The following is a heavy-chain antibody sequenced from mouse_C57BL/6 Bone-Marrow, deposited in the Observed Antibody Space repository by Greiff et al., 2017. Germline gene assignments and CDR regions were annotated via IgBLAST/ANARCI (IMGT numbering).Heavy chain of an antibody. Sequence: QVQLQQSGAELAKPGASVKLSCKASGYTFTSYWMHWVKQRPGQGLEWIGYINPSSGYTKSNQKFKDKVTLTADKSSSTAYMQLSSLTYEDSAVYYCARSRVFITTVVGYFDYWGQGTTLTVSS. D-gene: IGHD1-1*01. CDR1: GYTFTSYW. CDR2: INPSSGYT. CDR3: ARSRVFITTVVGYFDY. J-gene: IGHJ2*01. V-gene: IGHV1-7*01.